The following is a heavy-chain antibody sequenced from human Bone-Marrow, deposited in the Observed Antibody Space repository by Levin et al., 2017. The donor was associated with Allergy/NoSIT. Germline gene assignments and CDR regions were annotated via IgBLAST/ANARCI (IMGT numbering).Heavy chain of an antibody. J-gene: IGHJ4*02. CDR2: IIPILGIA. Sequence: ASVKVSCKASGGTFSSYAISWVRQAPGQGLEWMGRIIPILGIANYAQKFQGRVTITADKSTSTAYMELSSLRSEDTAVYYCAREQHAEDTAMALFDYWGQGTLVTVSS. CDR1: GGTFSSYA. D-gene: IGHD5-18*01. CDR3: AREQHAEDTAMALFDY. V-gene: IGHV1-69*04.